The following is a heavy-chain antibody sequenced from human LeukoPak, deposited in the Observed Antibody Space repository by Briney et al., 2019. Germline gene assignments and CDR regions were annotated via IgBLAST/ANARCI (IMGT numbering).Heavy chain of an antibody. D-gene: IGHD2-15*01. V-gene: IGHV3-30-3*01. Sequence: PGGSLRLSCAASGFTFSSYAMHWVRQAPGKGLEWVAVISYDGSNKYYADSVKGRFTISRDNSKNTLYLQMNSLRAEDTAVYYCARVPLGYCSGGSCYSRANLDPYFDYWGQGTLVTVSS. J-gene: IGHJ4*02. CDR1: GFTFSSYA. CDR3: ARVPLGYCSGGSCYSRANLDPYFDY. CDR2: ISYDGSNK.